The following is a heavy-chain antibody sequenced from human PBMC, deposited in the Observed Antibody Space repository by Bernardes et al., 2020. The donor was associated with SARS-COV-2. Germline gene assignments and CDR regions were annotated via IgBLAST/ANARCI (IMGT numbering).Heavy chain of an antibody. D-gene: IGHD3-22*01. CDR1: GGSFSGYY. V-gene: IGHV4-34*01. CDR2: INHSGST. J-gene: IGHJ4*02. CDR3: ARGGYYDPYYFDY. Sequence: SEPLSLTCAVYGGSFSGYYWSWIRQPPGKGLEWIGEINHSGSTNYNPSLKSRVTISVDTSKNQFSLKLSSVTAADTAVYYCARGGYYDPYYFDYWGQGTLVTVSS.